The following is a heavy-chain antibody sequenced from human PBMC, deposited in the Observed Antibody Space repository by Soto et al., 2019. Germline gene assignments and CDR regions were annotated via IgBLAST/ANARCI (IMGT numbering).Heavy chain of an antibody. CDR3: AREWEMAFDY. CDR1: GGCISRYY. V-gene: IGHV4-59*01. Sequence: SETRSLTCTVGGGCISRYYWSWIRQPPGKGLEWIGYIYYSGSTNYNPSLKSRVTISVDTSKNQFSLKLSSVTAADTAVYYGAREWEMAFDYWGQGTLVTVSS. D-gene: IGHD1-26*01. J-gene: IGHJ4*02. CDR2: IYYSGST.